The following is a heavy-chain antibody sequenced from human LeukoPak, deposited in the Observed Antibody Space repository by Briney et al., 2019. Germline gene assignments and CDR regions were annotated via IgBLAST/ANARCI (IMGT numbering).Heavy chain of an antibody. Sequence: SVKVSCKASGYTFTSYDINWVRQAPGQGLEWMGGIIPIFGTANYAQKFQGRVTITADESTSTAYMELSSLRSEDTAVYYCARNTGYSSSWYADYWGQGTLVTVSS. CDR2: IIPIFGTA. CDR1: GYTFTSYD. V-gene: IGHV1-69*13. D-gene: IGHD6-13*01. CDR3: ARNTGYSSSWYADY. J-gene: IGHJ4*02.